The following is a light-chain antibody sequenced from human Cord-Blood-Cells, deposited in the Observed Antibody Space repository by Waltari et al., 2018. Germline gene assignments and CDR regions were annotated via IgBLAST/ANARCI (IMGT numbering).Light chain of an antibody. CDR1: SSDVGSYNL. CDR3: CSYAGSSTWV. V-gene: IGLV2-23*01. J-gene: IGLJ3*02. CDR2: EGS. Sequence: QSALTQPASVSGSPGQSITISCTGTSSDVGSYNLVSWYQRHPGKAPKLIIYEGSKPPSGVSNRLSGSKSGNTASLTLSGRQAEDEADYYCCSYAGSSTWVFGGGTKLTVL.